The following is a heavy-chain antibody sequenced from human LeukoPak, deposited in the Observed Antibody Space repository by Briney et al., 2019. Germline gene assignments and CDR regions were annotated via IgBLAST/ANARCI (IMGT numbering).Heavy chain of an antibody. D-gene: IGHD3-22*01. CDR2: ISSNGGST. Sequence: GGSLRLSCSASGFTFSTYGMHWVRQAPGKGLEYVSAISSNGGSTYYADSVKGRFTISRDNSKNTLYLQMSSLGAGDTAVYYCVKNSDSSGYYPANYWGQGTLVTASS. V-gene: IGHV3-64D*09. J-gene: IGHJ4*02. CDR1: GFTFSTYG. CDR3: VKNSDSSGYYPANY.